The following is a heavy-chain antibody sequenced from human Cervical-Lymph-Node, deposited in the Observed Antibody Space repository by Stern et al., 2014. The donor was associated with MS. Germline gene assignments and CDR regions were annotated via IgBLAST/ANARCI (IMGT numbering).Heavy chain of an antibody. CDR3: ARVGSDLFPGFQRGGDYYYGMDV. D-gene: IGHD1-1*01. CDR1: GYTFTNYD. CDR2: MNPKSGDT. V-gene: IGHV1-8*01. Sequence: VQLVQSGAEVMKPGASVKVSCKASGYTFTNYDIIWVRRALGQGLEWVGWMNPKSGDTAYAQKVQDRVTMTRSTSRRTAYMAMSSLRSEDTAMYYCARVGSDLFPGFQRGGDYYYGMDVWGQGTTVTVS. J-gene: IGHJ6*02.